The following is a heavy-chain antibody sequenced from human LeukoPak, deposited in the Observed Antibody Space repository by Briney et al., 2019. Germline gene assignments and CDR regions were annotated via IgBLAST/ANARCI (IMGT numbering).Heavy chain of an antibody. D-gene: IGHD5-24*01. V-gene: IGHV1-3*01. CDR3: AKIGDGYSDPFDY. CDR2: INVVNLNT. J-gene: IGHJ4*02. Sequence: GASVKVSCKASGYNFPNYHIHWVRQAPGQRFEWMGWINVVNLNTRYSQKFQDRVTFTIDTSATTAYLELTGLTSEDTAVYHCAKIGDGYSDPFDYWGQGTLVTVSS. CDR1: GYNFPNYH.